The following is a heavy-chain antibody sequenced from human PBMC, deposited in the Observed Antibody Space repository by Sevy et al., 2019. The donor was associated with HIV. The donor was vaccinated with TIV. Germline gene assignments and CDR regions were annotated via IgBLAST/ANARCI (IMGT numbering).Heavy chain of an antibody. D-gene: IGHD3-22*01. J-gene: IGHJ4*02. CDR1: GFTFSSYS. CDR2: ISSSSSTI. V-gene: IGHV3-48*02. CDR3: VRERSGSFDY. Sequence: GGSLRLSCAASGFTFSSYSMNWVRQAPGKGLEWVSYISSSSSTIYYADSVKGRLTISRDNAKNSLYLQMNSLRDEDTAVYYCVRERSGSFDYWGQGTLVTVSS.